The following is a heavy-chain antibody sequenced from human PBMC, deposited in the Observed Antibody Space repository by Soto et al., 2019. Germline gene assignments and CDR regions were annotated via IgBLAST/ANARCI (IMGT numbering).Heavy chain of an antibody. CDR1: GGSIISGGYY. Sequence: PSETLSLTCTVSGGSIISGGYYLICIRQHPWKGLEWIGYIYYSGSTYYNPSLKSRVTISVDTSKNQFSLKLSSVTAADTAVYYCARGTRDGYNYEGLCLDYWGQGTLVTVSS. J-gene: IGHJ4*02. CDR3: ARGTRDGYNYEGLCLDY. CDR2: IYYSGST. D-gene: IGHD5-12*01. V-gene: IGHV4-31*03.